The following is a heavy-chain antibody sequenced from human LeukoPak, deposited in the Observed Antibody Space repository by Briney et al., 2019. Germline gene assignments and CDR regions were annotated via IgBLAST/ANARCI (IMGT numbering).Heavy chain of an antibody. CDR3: ARLVYGSGSYYPDY. V-gene: IGHV4-39*01. CDR2: IYYSGST. J-gene: IGHJ4*02. CDR1: GGSISSSSYY. D-gene: IGHD3-10*01. Sequence: SETLSLTCTVSGGSISSSSYYWGWIRQPPGKGLEWIGSIYYSGSTYYNPSLKSRVTISVDTSKNQFSLKLSSVTAADTAVYYCARLVYGSGSYYPDYWGQGTLVTVSS.